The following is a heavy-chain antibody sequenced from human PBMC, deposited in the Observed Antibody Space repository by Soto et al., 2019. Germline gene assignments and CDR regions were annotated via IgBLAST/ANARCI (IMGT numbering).Heavy chain of an antibody. CDR1: GYTFTSYA. J-gene: IGHJ6*03. Sequence: ASVKVSCKASGYTFTSYAMHWVRQAPGQRLEWMGWINAGNGNTKYSQKFQGRVTITRDTSASTAYMELSSLRSEDTAVYYCAGNLGGDSGWLYYYYMDVWGKGNTVTVSS. CDR2: INAGNGNT. V-gene: IGHV1-3*01. CDR3: AGNLGGDSGWLYYYYMDV. D-gene: IGHD6-19*01.